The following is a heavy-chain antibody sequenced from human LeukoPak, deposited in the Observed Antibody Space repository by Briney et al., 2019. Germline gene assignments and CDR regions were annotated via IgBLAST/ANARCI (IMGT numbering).Heavy chain of an antibody. CDR2: ISNSDDST. CDR3: ARVGYYGSGSFYYYYYYMDV. Sequence: PGGSLRLSCAASGFTFSSYSMNWVRQAPGKGLEWVSTISNSDDSTYYADSVKGRFTISRDNAKNSLYLQMNSLRAEDTAVYYCARVGYYGSGSFYYYYYYMDVWGKGTTVTISS. CDR1: GFTFSSYS. V-gene: IGHV3-21*01. D-gene: IGHD3-10*01. J-gene: IGHJ6*03.